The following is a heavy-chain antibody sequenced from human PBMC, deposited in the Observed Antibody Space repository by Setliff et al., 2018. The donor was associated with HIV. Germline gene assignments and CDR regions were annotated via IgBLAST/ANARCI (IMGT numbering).Heavy chain of an antibody. CDR3: ATDPPRPGAQWLVVYYFDY. D-gene: IGHD6-19*01. CDR2: IYTSGTT. V-gene: IGHV4-61*09. J-gene: IGHJ4*02. Sequence: SETLSLTCTVSGGSISSGSYYWTWIRQPAGKGLEWIGHIYTSGTTDYNPSLKSRVTISLDTSTDTAYMELSSLRSEDTAVYYCATDPPRPGAQWLVVYYFDYWGQGTLVTVSS. CDR1: GGSISSGSYY.